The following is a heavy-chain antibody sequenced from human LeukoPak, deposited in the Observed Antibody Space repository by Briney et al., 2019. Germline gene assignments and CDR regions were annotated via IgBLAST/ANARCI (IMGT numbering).Heavy chain of an antibody. Sequence: PSETLSLTCTVSGGSISGYFWSWIRQAPGKGLEWIGYISSGGNTNYNPSLKSRVIISVDPSRNRFSLKLSSVTAADTAVFYCARDGYLGSSVLDYWGQGTLVTVSS. V-gene: IGHV4-59*01. CDR2: ISSGGNT. J-gene: IGHJ4*02. D-gene: IGHD3-16*01. CDR1: GGSISGYF. CDR3: ARDGYLGSSVLDY.